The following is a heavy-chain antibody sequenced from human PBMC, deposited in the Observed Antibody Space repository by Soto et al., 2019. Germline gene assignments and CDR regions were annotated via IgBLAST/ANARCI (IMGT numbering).Heavy chain of an antibody. V-gene: IGHV3-7*01. Sequence: GGSLRLSCAASGFTFSSYWMSWVRQAPGKGLEWVANIKQDGSEKYYVDSVKGRFTISRDNAKNSLYLQMNSLRAEDTAVYYCARVAGRQYYYYYYMDVWGKGTTVTVSS. CDR2: IKQDGSEK. J-gene: IGHJ6*03. CDR1: GFTFSSYW. CDR3: ARVAGRQYYYYYYMDV. D-gene: IGHD6-19*01.